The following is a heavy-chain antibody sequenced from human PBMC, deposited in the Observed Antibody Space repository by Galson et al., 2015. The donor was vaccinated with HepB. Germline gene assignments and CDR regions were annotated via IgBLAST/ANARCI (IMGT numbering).Heavy chain of an antibody. CDR3: ARDRNIVIVPSAKRAAAAVFDI. V-gene: IGHV1-18*01. CDR2: ISASNGNT. J-gene: IGHJ3*02. CDR1: GYTFTNYA. D-gene: IGHD2/OR15-2a*01. Sequence: SVKVSCKASGYTFTNYAISWVRQAPGQGLEWMGWISASNGNTNYAQNLQGRVTMTTDTSTSTAYMELRSLRSADTAVYYCARDRNIVIVPSAKRAAAAVFDIWCQGTMVTVSS.